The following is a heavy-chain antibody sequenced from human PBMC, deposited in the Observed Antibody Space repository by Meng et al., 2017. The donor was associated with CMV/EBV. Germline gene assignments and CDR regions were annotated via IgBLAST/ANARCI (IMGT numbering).Heavy chain of an antibody. J-gene: IGHJ6*02. Sequence: GGSLRLSCAASGFTFSSYAMSWVRQAPGKGLEWVSAISGSGGSTYYADSVKGRFTISRDNAKNSLYLQMNSLRAEDTAVYYCAREGLWSSSSYYYGMDVWGQGTTVTVSS. V-gene: IGHV3-23*01. CDR1: GFTFSSYA. CDR3: AREGLWSSSSYYYGMDV. D-gene: IGHD6-6*01. CDR2: ISGSGGST.